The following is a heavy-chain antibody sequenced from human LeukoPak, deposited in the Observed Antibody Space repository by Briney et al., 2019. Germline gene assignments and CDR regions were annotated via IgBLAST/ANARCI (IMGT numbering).Heavy chain of an antibody. V-gene: IGHV1-18*01. J-gene: IGHJ3*02. CDR1: GYTFNSYG. Sequence: ASVKVSCKASGYTFNSYGISWVRQAPGQGLEWMGWISAYNGYTKYVQKLQGRVTMTTDTSTSTAYMELRSLRSDDTAVYYCARHRFPRIYYDTSGYYHDACDIWGQGTMVTVSS. CDR2: ISAYNGYT. D-gene: IGHD3-22*01. CDR3: ARHRFPRIYYDTSGYYHDACDI.